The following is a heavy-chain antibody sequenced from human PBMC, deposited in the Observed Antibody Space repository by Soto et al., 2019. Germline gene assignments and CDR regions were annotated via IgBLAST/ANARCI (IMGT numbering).Heavy chain of an antibody. Sequence: GESLKISCAASGFTFTTYAMTWVRQAPGKGLEYVSSITGSGAGTFYADSVKGRFTISRDNSKNTLYLQLNSLRAEDTATYFCAKDPNGDYVGAFDSWGQGSLVTVSS. J-gene: IGHJ4*02. V-gene: IGHV3-23*01. CDR1: GFTFTTYA. D-gene: IGHD4-17*01. CDR3: AKDPNGDYVGAFDS. CDR2: ITGSGAGT.